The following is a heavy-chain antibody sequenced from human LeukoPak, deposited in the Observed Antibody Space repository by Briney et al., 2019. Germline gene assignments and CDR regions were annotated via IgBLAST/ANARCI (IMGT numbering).Heavy chain of an antibody. CDR1: GFTFSSYW. Sequence: PGGSLRLSCAASGFTFSSYWMSWVRQAPGKGLEWVANIRQAGSEKNYVDSVKGRFTISRDNAKNSLYLQMNSLRAEDTAVYYCARRVRAVAGAFDYWGQGTLVTVSS. J-gene: IGHJ4*02. D-gene: IGHD6-19*01. CDR3: ARRVRAVAGAFDY. V-gene: IGHV3-7*03. CDR2: IRQAGSEK.